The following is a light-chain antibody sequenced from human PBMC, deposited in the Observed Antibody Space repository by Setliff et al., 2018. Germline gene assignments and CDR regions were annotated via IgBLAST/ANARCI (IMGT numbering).Light chain of an antibody. CDR2: DVS. J-gene: IGLJ1*01. CDR1: SNDVGAYDI. V-gene: IGLV2-14*03. Sequence: QSALTQPAAVSGSPGQSITISCSGTSNDVGAYDIVSWYQQHPGKVPKLIIFDVSNRPSGVSHRFSGSKSGNTASLTISGLQADDEADYYCCAFTSSTADVFGNWTKATV. CDR3: CAFTSSTADV.